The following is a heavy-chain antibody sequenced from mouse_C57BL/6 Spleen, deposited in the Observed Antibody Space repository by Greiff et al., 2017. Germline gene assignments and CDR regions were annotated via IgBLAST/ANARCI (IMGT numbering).Heavy chain of an antibody. CDR3: ARGGNYGSSYGYFGV. Sequence: VQLQQSGPELVKPGASVKFSCKASGYAFSSSWMNWVKQRPGKGLEWIGRIYPGDGDTNYNGKFKGKATLTADKSSSTAYMQLSSLTSEDSAVYCCARGGNYGSSYGYFGVWGTGTTVTVPS. D-gene: IGHD1-1*01. CDR1: GYAFSSSW. V-gene: IGHV1-82*01. CDR2: IYPGDGDT. J-gene: IGHJ1*03.